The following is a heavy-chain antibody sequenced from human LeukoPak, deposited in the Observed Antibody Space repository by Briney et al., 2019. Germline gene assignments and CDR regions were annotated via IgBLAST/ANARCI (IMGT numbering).Heavy chain of an antibody. Sequence: PSETLSLTCAVYDGSFSGYYWSWIRQPPGKGLEWIGEINHSGSTNYNPSLKSRVTISLDTSKSQFSLKVRYVTAADTAVYCCARQGNYYDSSGYSGEFDPWGQGTLVTVSS. CDR2: INHSGST. CDR3: ARQGNYYDSSGYSGEFDP. CDR1: DGSFSGYY. V-gene: IGHV4-34*01. D-gene: IGHD3-22*01. J-gene: IGHJ5*02.